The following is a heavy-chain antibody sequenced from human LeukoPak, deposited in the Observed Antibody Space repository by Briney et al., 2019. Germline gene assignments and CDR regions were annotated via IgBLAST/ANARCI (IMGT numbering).Heavy chain of an antibody. Sequence: GGSLRLSCAASGFTFSSYEMNWVRQAPGKGLEWVSYISSSGSTIYYADSVKGRFTISRDNAENSLYLQMKSLRAEDTAVYYCARENLGPLDYWGQGTLVTVS. CDR3: ARENLGPLDY. CDR1: GFTFSSYE. D-gene: IGHD1-14*01. J-gene: IGHJ4*02. CDR2: ISSSGSTI. V-gene: IGHV3-48*03.